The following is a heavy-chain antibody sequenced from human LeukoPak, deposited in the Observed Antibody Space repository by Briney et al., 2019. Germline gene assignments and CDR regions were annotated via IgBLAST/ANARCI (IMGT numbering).Heavy chain of an antibody. Sequence: SGPTLVNPTQTLTLTCTFSGFSLSTSGMRVSWIRQPPGKGLEWIGYIYYSGSTNYNPSLKSRVTISVDTSKNQFSLKLSSVTAADTAVYYCARDREDGGAVQFDPWGQGTLVTVSS. CDR3: ARDREDGGAVQFDP. CDR1: GFSLSTSGMR. J-gene: IGHJ5*02. CDR2: IYYSGST. D-gene: IGHD3-16*01. V-gene: IGHV4-30-4*08.